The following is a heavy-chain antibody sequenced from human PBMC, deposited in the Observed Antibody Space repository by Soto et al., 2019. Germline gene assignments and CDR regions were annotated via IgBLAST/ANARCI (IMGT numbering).Heavy chain of an antibody. D-gene: IGHD6-13*01. V-gene: IGHV3-74*01. CDR3: ASSWQQNGMDV. Sequence: GGSLRLSCAASEFTFSSYWMHWVRQAPGKGLVWVSRINSDGSSTSYADSVKGRFTISRDNAKNTLYLQMNSLRAEDTAVYYCASSWQQNGMDVWGQGTTVTVSS. J-gene: IGHJ6*02. CDR2: INSDGSST. CDR1: EFTFSSYW.